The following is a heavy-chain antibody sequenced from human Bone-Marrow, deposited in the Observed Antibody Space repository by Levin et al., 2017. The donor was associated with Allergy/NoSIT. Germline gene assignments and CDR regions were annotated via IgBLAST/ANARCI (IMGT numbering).Heavy chain of an antibody. J-gene: IGHJ4*02. D-gene: IGHD6-19*01. CDR1: GFTFTSYA. CDR3: AKGAGWVAGAVALI. Sequence: GGSLRLSCAASGFTFTSYAMNWVRQAPGKGLEWVSAISGSGGSTYYADSVKGRFTISRDNSKNTLYLQMKSTRAEDTAVYYCAKGAGWVAGAVALIWGQGTLVTVSS. V-gene: IGHV3-23*01. CDR2: ISGSGGST.